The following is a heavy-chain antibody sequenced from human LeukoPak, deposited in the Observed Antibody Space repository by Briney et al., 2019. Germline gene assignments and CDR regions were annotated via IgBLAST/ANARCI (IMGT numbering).Heavy chain of an antibody. D-gene: IGHD2-2*01. J-gene: IGHJ4*02. V-gene: IGHV3-20*04. CDR3: ARKGYCSSTSCWDFDY. CDR2: INWNGGST. CDR1: GFTFDEYG. Sequence: GGSLRLSCAASGFTFDEYGMSWVRQAPGKGLEWVSGINWNGGSTGYADSVKGRFTISRDNAKNSLYLQMNSLRAEDTALYYCARKGYCSSTSCWDFDYWGQGTPVTVSS.